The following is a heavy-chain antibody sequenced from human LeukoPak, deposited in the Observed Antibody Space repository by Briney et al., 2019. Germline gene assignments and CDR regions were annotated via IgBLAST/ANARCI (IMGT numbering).Heavy chain of an antibody. J-gene: IGHJ4*02. D-gene: IGHD1-26*01. CDR2: IYYSGST. V-gene: IGHV4-59*01. Sequence: SETLSLTCTVSGDSISSYYWSWIRQPPGKGLEWIGYIYYSGSTNYNPSPKSRVTISVDTSKSQFSLKLSSVTAADTAVYYCARGLARRPYSYWGQGTLVTVSS. CDR3: ARGLARRPYSY. CDR1: GDSISSYY.